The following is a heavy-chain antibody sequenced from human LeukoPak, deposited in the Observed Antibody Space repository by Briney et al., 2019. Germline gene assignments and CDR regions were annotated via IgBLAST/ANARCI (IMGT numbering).Heavy chain of an antibody. Sequence: PSETLSLTCTVSGGSINSYYWSWIRQPPGKGLEWIGYIYYSGSTNYNPSLKSRVTISVDTSKNQFSLKLSSVTAADTAVYYCARVLGWQSGWPYYFDYWGQGTLVTVSS. CDR3: ARVLGWQSGWPYYFDY. J-gene: IGHJ4*02. CDR2: IYYSGST. V-gene: IGHV4-59*08. CDR1: GGSINSYY. D-gene: IGHD6-19*01.